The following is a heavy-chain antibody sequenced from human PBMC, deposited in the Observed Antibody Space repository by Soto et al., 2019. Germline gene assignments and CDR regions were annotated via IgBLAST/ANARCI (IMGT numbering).Heavy chain of an antibody. Sequence: LRLSCVVSGIDFSNYAMTWVRQAPGKGLEWVAISSTSGRSTYHADSVRGRFTISRDNSKNTLYLHMTNLRAGDTAVYYCAKDGNWLDVFLDLWGQGTPVTVSS. CDR2: SSTSGRST. V-gene: IGHV3-23*01. CDR3: AKDGNWLDVFLDL. CDR1: GIDFSNYA. J-gene: IGHJ4*02. D-gene: IGHD6-19*01.